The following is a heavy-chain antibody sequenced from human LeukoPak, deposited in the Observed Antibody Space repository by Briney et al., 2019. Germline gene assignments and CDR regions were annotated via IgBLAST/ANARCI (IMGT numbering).Heavy chain of an antibody. V-gene: IGHV1-3*01. J-gene: IGHJ4*02. CDR3: ARGIEASSGWYVIDY. CDR1: GGTFSSYA. D-gene: IGHD6-19*01. Sequence: ASVKVSCKASGGTFSSYAISWVRQAPGQGLEWMGWINAGKGNTKYSQKFQGRVTITRDTSASTAYMELNSLRSEDTAVYYCARGIEASSGWYVIDYWGQGTLVTVSS. CDR2: INAGKGNT.